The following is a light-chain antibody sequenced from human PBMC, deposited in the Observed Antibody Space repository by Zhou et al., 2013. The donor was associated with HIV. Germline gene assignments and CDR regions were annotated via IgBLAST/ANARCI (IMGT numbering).Light chain of an antibody. Sequence: DIQMTQSPSALSASIGDRVTITCRASQTISNWLAWYQQKPGKTPRLLIYQASTLASGVPSRFSGSGSGTEFTLTISSLQPDDFATYYCQQCDFYSGTFGQGDQGGHQT. CDR2: QAS. V-gene: IGKV1-5*03. CDR1: QTISNW. J-gene: IGKJ1*01. CDR3: QQCDFYSGT.